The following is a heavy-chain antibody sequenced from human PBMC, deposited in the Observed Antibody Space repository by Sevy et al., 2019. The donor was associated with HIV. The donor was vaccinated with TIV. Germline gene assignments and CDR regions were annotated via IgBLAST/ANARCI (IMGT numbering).Heavy chain of an antibody. CDR3: ARSRAYPRDSDDGFAN. CDR1: DASITTNY. V-gene: IGHV4-59*01. J-gene: IGHJ3*02. Sequence: SETLSLTCLVSDASITTNYWSWIRQAPGKGLEWIGYFFHSGTTNYNRSLKSGVTISGDTSKNEFSLRLTSVTAADTAVYYCARSRAYPRDSDDGFANWGQGTMVTVSS. D-gene: IGHD2-21*01. CDR2: FFHSGTT.